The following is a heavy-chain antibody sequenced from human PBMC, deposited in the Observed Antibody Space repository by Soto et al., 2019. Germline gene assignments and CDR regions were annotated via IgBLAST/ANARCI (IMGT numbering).Heavy chain of an antibody. J-gene: IGHJ4*02. CDR2: IYHSETT. V-gene: IGHV4-59*08. D-gene: IGHD3-10*01. Sequence: SETLSLTCSVSGGSIGSYYWSWIRQPPGKGLEWIGFIYHSETTNYNPSLKSRVTISVDTPKNLFSLKLTSVTAADTAVYYCGRLGLYSCGSGSCYPGYFDCWGQGTLVTVSS. CDR3: GRLGLYSCGSGSCYPGYFDC. CDR1: GGSIGSYY.